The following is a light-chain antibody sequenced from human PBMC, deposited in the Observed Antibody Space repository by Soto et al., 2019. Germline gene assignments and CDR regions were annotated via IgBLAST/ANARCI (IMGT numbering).Light chain of an antibody. V-gene: IGLV1-40*01. CDR2: ENN. CDR3: QSYDSSLSGYV. Sequence: QSVLTQPPSVSEAPGQRVTISCTGSSSNIGAGYEAPWYQQVPGTAPKLLIYENNNRPSGVPDRFSGAKSGTSASLAITGLLAEDEAEYYCQSYDSSLSGYVFGTGTKVTVL. CDR1: SSNIGAGYE. J-gene: IGLJ1*01.